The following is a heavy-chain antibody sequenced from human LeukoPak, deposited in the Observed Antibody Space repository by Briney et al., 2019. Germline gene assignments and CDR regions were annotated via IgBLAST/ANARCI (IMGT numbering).Heavy chain of an antibody. CDR1: GFTFSDSA. J-gene: IGHJ5*02. V-gene: IGHV3-73*01. Sequence: PGGSLKLSCAASGFTFSDSAIHWVRQASGKGLEWVGRIRDKGYGHATAYAASVKGRFTLSRDDSKNTAYLQMNSLKTEDTALYYCTTPNEENWFDPWGQGTLVTVSS. CDR2: IRDKGYGHAT. D-gene: IGHD2-8*01. CDR3: TTPNEENWFDP.